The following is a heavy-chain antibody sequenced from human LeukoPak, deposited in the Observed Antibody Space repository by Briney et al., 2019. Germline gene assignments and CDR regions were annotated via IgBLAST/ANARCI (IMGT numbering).Heavy chain of an antibody. J-gene: IGHJ6*03. CDR2: INPNSGAT. CDR1: GYTFTGYY. CDR3: ARGIYSTDLYYYMDV. V-gene: IGHV1-2*06. Sequence: EASVKVSCKASGYTFTGYYMDWVRQPPGQGLEWMGRINPNSGATNYAQKFQGRVAMTRDTSISTAYMEFNGLRSDDTAVYYCARGIYSTDLYYYMDVWGKGTTVTVCS. D-gene: IGHD6-13*01.